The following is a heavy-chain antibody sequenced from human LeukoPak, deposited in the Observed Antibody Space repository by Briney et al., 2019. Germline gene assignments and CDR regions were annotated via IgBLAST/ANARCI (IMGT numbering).Heavy chain of an antibody. D-gene: IGHD2-2*01. V-gene: IGHV4-39*01. Sequence: PSETLSLTCTVSGGSISSSSYYWGWIRQPPGKGLEWIGSIYYSGSTYYNPSLKSRVTISVDTSKNQFSLKLSSVTAADTAVYYCARHRIVVVPAAREDWFDPWGQGTLVTVSS. CDR2: IYYSGST. CDR3: ARHRIVVVPAAREDWFDP. J-gene: IGHJ5*02. CDR1: GGSISSSSYY.